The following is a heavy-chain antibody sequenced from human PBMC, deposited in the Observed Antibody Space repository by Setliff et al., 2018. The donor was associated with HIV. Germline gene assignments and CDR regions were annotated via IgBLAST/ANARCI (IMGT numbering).Heavy chain of an antibody. CDR3: AREITNYFDY. D-gene: IGHD3-16*01. CDR2: VDPEDGEV. CDR1: GYIFTDYY. Sequence: ASVKVSCKTSGYIFTDYYLHWVQQAPGKGLEWMGRVDPEDGEVIYAERFQGRVTITAHTSADTAYMELRSLKSDDTAVYYCAREITNYFDYWGQGTLVTVS. V-gene: IGHV1-69-2*01. J-gene: IGHJ4*02.